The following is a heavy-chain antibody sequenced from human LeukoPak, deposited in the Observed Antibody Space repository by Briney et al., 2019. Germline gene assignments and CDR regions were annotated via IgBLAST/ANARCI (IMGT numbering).Heavy chain of an antibody. V-gene: IGHV1-18*01. CDR2: ISAYNGNT. J-gene: IGHJ3*02. Sequence: ASVTVSCKASGYTFTSYGISWVRQAPGQGLEWMGWISAYNGNTNYAQKLQGRVTMTTDTSTSTAYMELRSLRSDDTAVYYCASPSYSSSADAFDIWGQGTMVTVSS. CDR3: ASPSYSSSADAFDI. D-gene: IGHD6-13*01. CDR1: GYTFTSYG.